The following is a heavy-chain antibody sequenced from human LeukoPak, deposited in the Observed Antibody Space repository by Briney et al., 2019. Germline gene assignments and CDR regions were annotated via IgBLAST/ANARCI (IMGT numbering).Heavy chain of an antibody. Sequence: SETLSLTCTVSGGSISSSSYYWGWIRQPPGKGLEWIGSIYYSGSTYYNPSLKSRVTISVDTSKNQFSLKLSSVTAADTAVYYCARVPVDRATYYFDYWGQGTLVTVSS. V-gene: IGHV4-39*07. CDR1: GGSISSSSYY. J-gene: IGHJ4*02. CDR2: IYYSGST. CDR3: ARVPVDRATYYFDY.